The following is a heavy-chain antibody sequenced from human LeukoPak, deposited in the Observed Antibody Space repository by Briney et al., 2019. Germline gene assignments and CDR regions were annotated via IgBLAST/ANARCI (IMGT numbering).Heavy chain of an antibody. D-gene: IGHD2-2*01. CDR2: ISGSGGST. V-gene: IGHV3-23*01. Sequence: GGSLRLSCAASGFTFSSYAMSWVRQAPGKGLEWVSAISGSGGSTYYADSVKGRFTISRDNSKNTLCLQMNSLRAEDTAVYYCAKAALVVPAATSNNWFDPWGQGTLVTVSS. CDR3: AKAALVVPAATSNNWFDP. J-gene: IGHJ5*02. CDR1: GFTFSSYA.